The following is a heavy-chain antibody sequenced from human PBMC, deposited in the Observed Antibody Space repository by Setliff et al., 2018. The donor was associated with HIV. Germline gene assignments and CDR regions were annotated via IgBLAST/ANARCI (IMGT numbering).Heavy chain of an antibody. V-gene: IGHV4-59*01. CDR1: GGSISSYY. J-gene: IGHJ4*02. CDR2: IYYNGNT. Sequence: PSETLSLTCTVSGGSISSYYWSWIRQPPGKGLEWVGYIYYNGNTNYNPSLKSRVTTSVDTSKNQLSLKLSSVTAADTAVYYCAREIYGGNSRPFDYWGQGTLVTVS. D-gene: IGHD4-17*01. CDR3: AREIYGGNSRPFDY.